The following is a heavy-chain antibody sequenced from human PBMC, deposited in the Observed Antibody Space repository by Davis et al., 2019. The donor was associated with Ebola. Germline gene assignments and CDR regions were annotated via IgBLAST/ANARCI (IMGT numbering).Heavy chain of an antibody. CDR2: VSHSERER. CDR3: ARAGFDEVLDY. V-gene: IGHV3-30*04. D-gene: IGHD3-3*01. J-gene: IGHJ4*02. Sequence: GEFLKILCVVSGFTFRNYAMHWVRQALGKGLDWVAVVSHSERERFYADSVKGRFTISRDNSENTLYLQMNSLTADDTSVYYCARAGFDEVLDYWGQGTPVTVSS. CDR1: GFTFRNYA.